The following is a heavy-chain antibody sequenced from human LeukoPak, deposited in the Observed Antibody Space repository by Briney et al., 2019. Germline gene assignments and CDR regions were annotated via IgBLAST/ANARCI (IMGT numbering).Heavy chain of an antibody. J-gene: IGHJ5*02. CDR3: ARGLLFSWFDP. CDR2: ICYSGST. D-gene: IGHD2-21*02. CDR1: GGSISSGGYY. V-gene: IGHV4-31*03. Sequence: KASETLSLTCTVSGGSISSGGYYWSWIRQHPGKGLEWIGYICYSGSTYYNPSLKSRVTISVDTSKNQFSLKLSSVTAADTAVYYCARGLLFSWFDPWGQGTLVTVSS.